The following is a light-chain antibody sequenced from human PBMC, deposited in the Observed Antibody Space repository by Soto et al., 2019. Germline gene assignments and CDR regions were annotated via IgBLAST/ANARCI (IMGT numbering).Light chain of an antibody. CDR1: QSINNYF. CDR3: QQYTNAPRT. CDR2: RAS. V-gene: IGKV3-20*01. Sequence: EIVLTLSPGTLSLSPGETATLSCRASQSINNYFLAWHQQRPGQAPRLLIFRASQRASGIPDRFRGSGSGTDFTLTITRLEPEDFAVYYCQQYTNAPRTFGQGTKVDIK. J-gene: IGKJ1*01.